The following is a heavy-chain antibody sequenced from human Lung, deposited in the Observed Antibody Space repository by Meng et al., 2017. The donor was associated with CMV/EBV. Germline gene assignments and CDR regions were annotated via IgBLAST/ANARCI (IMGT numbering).Heavy chain of an antibody. V-gene: IGHV3-30-3*01. CDR2: ISYDSVQK. J-gene: IGHJ4*01. Sequence: GGSLRLSCVGSGFDFKNYPFHWVRQAPGGGLEWLALISYDSVQKVYRESVRGRFIVSRDNSRNSVYVQMKSLRSDDSGVYFCAREEAVVAAAFDVWGRGTLVXVSS. D-gene: IGHD2-15*01. CDR3: AREEAVVAAAFDV. CDR1: GFDFKNYP.